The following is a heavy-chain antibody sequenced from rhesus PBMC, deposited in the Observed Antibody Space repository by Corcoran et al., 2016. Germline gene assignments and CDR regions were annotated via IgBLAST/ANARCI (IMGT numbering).Heavy chain of an antibody. V-gene: IGHV1-200*01. Sequence: QVPLVQSGAEVKTPGASVTRSCTASRYTFSSYSLTWVRPAPGQGLEWMGWKNPSKGHTSYAQKFPDRVTMTRDTSTSTAYMELSSRRSEDTAVYYCARGLGGGSSAYWGQGVLVTVSS. CDR3: ARGLGGGSSAY. J-gene: IGHJ4*01. D-gene: IGHD6-25*01. CDR1: RYTFSSYS. CDR2: KNPSKGHT.